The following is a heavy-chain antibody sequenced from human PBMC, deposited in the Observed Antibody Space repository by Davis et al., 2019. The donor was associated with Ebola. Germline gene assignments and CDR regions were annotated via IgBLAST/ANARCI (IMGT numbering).Heavy chain of an antibody. D-gene: IGHD2-2*01. Sequence: GESLKISCAASGFTFSSYAMSWVRQAPGKGLEWLTNIRQDGSAKSYVDSVRGRFAISRDNAKNSLYLQMNSLRAEDTAIYYCAKHQLYCSTTSCYLWGQGTMVTVSS. V-gene: IGHV3-7*03. J-gene: IGHJ3*01. CDR3: AKHQLYCSTTSCYL. CDR2: IRQDGSAK. CDR1: GFTFSSYA.